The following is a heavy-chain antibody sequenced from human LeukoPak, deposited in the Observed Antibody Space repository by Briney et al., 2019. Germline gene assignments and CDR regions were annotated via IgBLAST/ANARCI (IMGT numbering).Heavy chain of an antibody. Sequence: ASVKVSCKASGYTVTGYYMHWVRQAPGQGLEWMGWINPNSGGANYAQKFQGRVTMTRDTSISTAYMELSRLRSDDTAVYYCASGFSSSYYYDSSGSYFDYWGQGTLVTVSS. CDR1: GYTVTGYY. V-gene: IGHV1-2*02. D-gene: IGHD3-22*01. CDR2: INPNSGGA. CDR3: ASGFSSSYYYDSSGSYFDY. J-gene: IGHJ4*02.